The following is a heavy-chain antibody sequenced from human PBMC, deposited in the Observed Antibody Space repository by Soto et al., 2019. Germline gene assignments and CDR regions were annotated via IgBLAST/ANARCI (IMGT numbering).Heavy chain of an antibody. Sequence: GGSLRLSCAASGFTFSSYAMSWVRQAPGKGLEWVSAISGSGGSTYYADSVKGRFTISRDNSKNTLYLQMNSLRAEDTAVYYCAKASSSWYGRSGWYLLGYYGIDVWGEGTTVTVYS. CDR3: AKASSSWYGRSGWYLLGYYGIDV. J-gene: IGHJ6*04. CDR2: ISGSGGST. V-gene: IGHV3-23*01. D-gene: IGHD6-13*01. CDR1: GFTFSSYA.